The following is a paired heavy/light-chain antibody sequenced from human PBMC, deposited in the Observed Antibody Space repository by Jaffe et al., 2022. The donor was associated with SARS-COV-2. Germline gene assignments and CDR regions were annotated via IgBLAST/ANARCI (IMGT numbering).Light chain of an antibody. CDR1: QSVNSF. CDR2: NVS. Sequence: EIVLTQSPATLSLSPGERATLSCRASQSVNSFLAWYQHKPGQAPRLLIYNVSNRATGIPARFSGSGSGTDFTLTISSLEPEDFAVYYCQHRSNWPLFTFGPGTKVAIK. J-gene: IGKJ3*01. CDR3: QHRSNWPLFT. V-gene: IGKV3-11*01.
Heavy chain of an antibody. D-gene: IGHD1-26*01. CDR3: AREIGSFNYFDY. J-gene: IGHJ4*02. V-gene: IGHV4-59*13. Sequence: QVRLQESGPGLLKPSETLSLTCTVSDDSISTYYWNWLRQPPGKRLEWIGNVHYSGITYYNSSLKSRVSMSIDTSKNQFSLELISVTAADTAVYYCAREIGSFNYFDYWGQGSLVTVSS. CDR1: DDSISTYY. CDR2: VHYSGIT.